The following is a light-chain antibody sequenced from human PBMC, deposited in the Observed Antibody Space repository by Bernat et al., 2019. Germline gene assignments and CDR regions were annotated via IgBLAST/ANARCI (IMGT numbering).Light chain of an antibody. J-gene: IGKJ2*01. Sequence: DFEMTQTPLSSLVALGQPASISCRCSQSLVHSDGNTYLSWLHQRPGQSPRLLIYQISKRFSGVPDRFTGSGAGTDFTLTISRVEAEDVGLYFCMQATRFPHPFGQGTKLEVK. CDR2: QIS. V-gene: IGKV2-24*01. CDR3: MQATRFPHP. CDR1: QSLVHSDGNTY.